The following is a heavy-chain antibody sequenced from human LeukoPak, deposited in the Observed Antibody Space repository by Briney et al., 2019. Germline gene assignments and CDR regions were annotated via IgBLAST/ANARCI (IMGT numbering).Heavy chain of an antibody. V-gene: IGHV3-9*01. CDR1: GFTFDDYA. D-gene: IGHD2-15*01. CDR3: AKDGGCSGGSCYSARDYYYGMDV. CDR2: ISWNSGSI. Sequence: SLRLSCAASGFTFDDYAMHWVRQAPGKGLEWVSGISWNSGSIGYADSVKGRFTISRDNAKNSLYLQMNSLRAEDTALYYCAKDGGCSGGSCYSARDYYYGMDVWGQGTTVTVSS. J-gene: IGHJ6*02.